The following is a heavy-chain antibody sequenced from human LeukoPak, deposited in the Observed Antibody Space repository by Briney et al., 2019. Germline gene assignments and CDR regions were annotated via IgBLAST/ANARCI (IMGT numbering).Heavy chain of an antibody. Sequence: GGSLRLSCAASGFTFSSYGMSWVRQAPGKGLEWVSAINGNGGSTYYADSVKGRFAISRDNSKNTLYLQMNSLRAEDTAVYYCAKDDPVAGTFLDDWGQGTLVTVSS. CDR2: INGNGGST. CDR1: GFTFSSYG. CDR3: AKDDPVAGTFLDD. J-gene: IGHJ4*02. D-gene: IGHD6-19*01. V-gene: IGHV3-23*01.